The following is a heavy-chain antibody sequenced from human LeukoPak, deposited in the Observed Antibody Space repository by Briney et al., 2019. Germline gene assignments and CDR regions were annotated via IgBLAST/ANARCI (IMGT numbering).Heavy chain of an antibody. CDR1: GGSTSSGDYY. CDR3: ARDRQALFDY. J-gene: IGHJ4*02. CDR2: IYYSGST. V-gene: IGHV4-30-4*08. Sequence: SETLSLTCTVSGGSTSSGDYYWGWIRQPPGKGLEWIGYIYYSGSTYYNPSLKSRVTISVDTSKNQFSLKLSSVTAADTAVYYCARDRQALFDYWGQGTLVTVSS.